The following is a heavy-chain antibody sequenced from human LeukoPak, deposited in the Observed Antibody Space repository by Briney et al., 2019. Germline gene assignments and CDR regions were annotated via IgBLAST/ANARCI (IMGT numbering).Heavy chain of an antibody. D-gene: IGHD7-27*01. V-gene: IGHV3-74*01. CDR3: AREKTGNLHFDY. CDR1: GFTLSSSW. J-gene: IGHJ4*02. Sequence: GGSLRLSCAASGFTLSSSWMHWVRQVPGKGLLWVSRINSDGSGTSYADSVKGRFTISRDNAKNTLYLQMNSLRVEDTAVYYCAREKTGNLHFDYWGQGTLVTVSS. CDR2: INSDGSGT.